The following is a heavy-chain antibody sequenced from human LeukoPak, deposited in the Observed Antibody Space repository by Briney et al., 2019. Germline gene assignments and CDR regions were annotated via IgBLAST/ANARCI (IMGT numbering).Heavy chain of an antibody. J-gene: IGHJ4*02. Sequence: ASVKVSCKASGYTFTGYYMHWVRQAPGQGLEWMGRINPNSGGTNYAQKFQGRVTMTRDTSISTAYMELSRLRSDDTAVYYCARVRDCGSTGCYLFDYWGQGTLVTVSS. V-gene: IGHV1-2*06. CDR2: INPNSGGT. CDR3: ARVRDCGSTGCYLFDY. D-gene: IGHD2-2*01. CDR1: GYTFTGYY.